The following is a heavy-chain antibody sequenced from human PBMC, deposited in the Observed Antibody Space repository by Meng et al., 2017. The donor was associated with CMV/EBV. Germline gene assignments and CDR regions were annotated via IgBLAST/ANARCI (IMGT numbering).Heavy chain of an antibody. D-gene: IGHD6-6*01. CDR3: AREMDEYSSSIHGVYYYYGMDV. Sequence: GESLKISCAASGFTFGSYAMHWVRQAPGKGLEWVAVISYDGSNKYYADSVKGRFTISRDNSKNTLYLQMNSLRAEDTAVYYCAREMDEYSSSIHGVYYYYGMDVWGQGTTVTVSS. J-gene: IGHJ6*02. CDR2: ISYDGSNK. V-gene: IGHV3-30-3*01. CDR1: GFTFGSYA.